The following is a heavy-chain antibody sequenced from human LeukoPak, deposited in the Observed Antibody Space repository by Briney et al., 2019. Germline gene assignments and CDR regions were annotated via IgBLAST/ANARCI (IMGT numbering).Heavy chain of an antibody. CDR2: INPSGGST. Sequence: GASVKVSCKASGYTFTSYYMHWVRQAPGQGLEWMGIINPSGGSTSYAQKFQGRVTMTRDTSTSTVYMGLSSLRSEDTAVYYCARALGYCSSTSCSTDWFDPWGQGTLVTVSS. CDR1: GYTFTSYY. J-gene: IGHJ5*02. D-gene: IGHD2-2*01. V-gene: IGHV1-46*01. CDR3: ARALGYCSSTSCSTDWFDP.